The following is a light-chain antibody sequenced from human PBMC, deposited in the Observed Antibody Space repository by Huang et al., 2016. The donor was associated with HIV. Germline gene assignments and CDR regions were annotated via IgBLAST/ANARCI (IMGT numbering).Light chain of an antibody. J-gene: IGKJ3*01. V-gene: IGKV1-8*01. CDR1: QDINNF. CDR3: QQYDIHPLT. Sequence: IRITQSPSSLSASTGDRVTITCRANQDINNFLAWYQQKPGGVPKLLIDAASTLQSVVPSRFSGNGCGTDFTLTIGCLHSEDVATYYCQQYDIHPLTFGPGTRVDIK. CDR2: AAS.